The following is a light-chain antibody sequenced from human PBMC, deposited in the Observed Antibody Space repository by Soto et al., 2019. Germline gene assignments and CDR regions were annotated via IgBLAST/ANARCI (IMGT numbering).Light chain of an antibody. CDR3: SSYTTSNRRPIV. V-gene: IGLV2-14*03. CDR2: DVT. J-gene: IGLJ1*01. Sequence: QSVLTQPPSVSGSPGQMITISCTGTSTNVGGYNDVSWYQHHPGKAPKLIIYDVTNRPSGVSDPFSGSKSGNTASLTISGLQPEDEADYYCSSYTTSNRRPIVFGAGTKVTVL. CDR1: STNVGGYND.